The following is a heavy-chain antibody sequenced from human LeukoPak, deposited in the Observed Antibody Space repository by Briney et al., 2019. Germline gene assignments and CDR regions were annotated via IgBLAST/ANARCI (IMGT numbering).Heavy chain of an antibody. J-gene: IGHJ4*02. CDR3: TTEDSSGFAPGAY. CDR2: IKSKSDGGTT. CDR1: GFTFSNAW. Sequence: PGGTLRLSCAASGFTFSNAWMSWVRQAPGKGLEWVGRIKSKSDGGTTDYAAPGKGRFTISRDDSKNTLYLQMNSLKTDDTAVYYCTTEDSSGFAPGAYWVQGTLVTVSS. V-gene: IGHV3-15*01. D-gene: IGHD3-22*01.